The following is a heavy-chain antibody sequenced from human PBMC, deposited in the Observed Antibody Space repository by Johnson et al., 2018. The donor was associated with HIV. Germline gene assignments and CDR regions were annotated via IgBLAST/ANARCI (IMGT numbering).Heavy chain of an antibody. CDR2: ISYDGSNK. V-gene: IGHV3-30*04. CDR1: GFTFSSYA. D-gene: IGHD6-19*01. Sequence: QVQLVESGGGLVKPGGSLRLSCAASGFTFSSYAMHWVRQAPGKGLEWVAVISYDGSNKYYADSVKGRFTISRDNSKNTAVYYCAKLGLLSVADDAFDIWGQGTMVTVSS. CDR3: DI. J-gene: IGHJ3*02.